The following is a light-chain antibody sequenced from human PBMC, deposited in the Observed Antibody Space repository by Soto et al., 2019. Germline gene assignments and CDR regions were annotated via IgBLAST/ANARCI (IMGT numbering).Light chain of an antibody. CDR1: SSDVGSYNL. CDR2: EVS. Sequence: SVLTQPASVSGSPGQSITISCTGTSSDVGSYNLVSWYQQHPGKAPKLMIYEVSNRPSGVSVRFSGSKSGSTASLTISGLQPEDEAAYYCRSYTGSTTLGVFGSGTKVTV. V-gene: IGLV2-14*02. CDR3: RSYTGSTTLGV. J-gene: IGLJ1*01.